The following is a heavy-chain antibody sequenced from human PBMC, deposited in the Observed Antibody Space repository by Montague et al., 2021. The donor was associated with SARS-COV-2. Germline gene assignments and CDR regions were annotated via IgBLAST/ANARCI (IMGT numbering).Heavy chain of an antibody. CDR3: ARVRITMIVVVDAFDI. J-gene: IGHJ3*02. CDR1: GGSISSGGYY. V-gene: IGHV4-31*03. D-gene: IGHD3-22*01. Sequence: TLSLTCTVSGGSISSGGYYWSWIRQHPGKRLEWIGYIYYSGSTYYNPSLKSRVTISVDTSKNQFSLKLSSVTAADTAVYYCARVRITMIVVVDAFDIWGQGTMVTVSS. CDR2: IYYSGST.